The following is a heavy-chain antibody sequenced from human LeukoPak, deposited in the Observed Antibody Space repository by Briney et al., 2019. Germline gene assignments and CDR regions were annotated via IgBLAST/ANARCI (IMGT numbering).Heavy chain of an antibody. CDR2: IKQDGSEK. CDR3: ARGAGAVAGHYYYYGMDV. V-gene: IGHV3-7*01. D-gene: IGHD6-19*01. J-gene: IGHJ6*02. CDR1: GFTFSSYW. Sequence: GGSLRLSCAASGFTFSSYWMSWVRQAPGKGLEWVANIKQDGSEKYHVDSVKGRFTISRDNAKNSLYLQMNSLRAEDTAVYYCARGAGAVAGHYYYYGMDVWGQGTTVTVSS.